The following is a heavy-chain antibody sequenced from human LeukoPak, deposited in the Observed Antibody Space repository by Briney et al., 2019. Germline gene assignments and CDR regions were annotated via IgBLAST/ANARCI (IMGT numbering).Heavy chain of an antibody. Sequence: GGSLRLSCAASGFTFSNAWMSWVRQAPGKGLEWAGRIKSKTDGGTTDDAAPVKGRFTISRDDSKNTLYLQMNSLKTEDTAGYYCTTYLFDSSGYVLSDYWGQGTLVTVSS. D-gene: IGHD3-22*01. CDR1: GFTFSNAW. CDR3: TTYLFDSSGYVLSDY. CDR2: IKSKTDGGTT. J-gene: IGHJ4*02. V-gene: IGHV3-15*01.